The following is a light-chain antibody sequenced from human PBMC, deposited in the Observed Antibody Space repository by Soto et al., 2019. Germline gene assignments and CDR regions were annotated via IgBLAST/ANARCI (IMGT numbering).Light chain of an antibody. Sequence: IVLTQSPGTLSLSPGERATLSCSPSQTLSNSFIAWYQQKPGQAPRLLIYDTSSRATGVPDRYSASGSGTDFTLTISRLEPEDFAVFFCQQYGTSEIIFGQGTRLEI. J-gene: IGKJ5*01. CDR1: QTLSNSF. V-gene: IGKV3-20*01. CDR3: QQYGTSEII. CDR2: DTS.